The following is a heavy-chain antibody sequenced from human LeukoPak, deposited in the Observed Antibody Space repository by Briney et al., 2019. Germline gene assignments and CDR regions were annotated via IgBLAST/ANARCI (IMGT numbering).Heavy chain of an antibody. CDR3: ARDGYSSDWYPLDAFEI. J-gene: IGHJ3*02. CDR1: GYTFTGYY. CDR2: INPNSGGT. Sequence: ASVKVSCKASGYTFTGYYMHWVRQAPGQGLEWMGWINPNSGGTNYAQKLQGRVTMTTDTSTSTAYMEVRSLRSDDTAVYYCARDGYSSDWYPLDAFEIWGQGTMVTVSS. D-gene: IGHD6-19*01. V-gene: IGHV1-2*02.